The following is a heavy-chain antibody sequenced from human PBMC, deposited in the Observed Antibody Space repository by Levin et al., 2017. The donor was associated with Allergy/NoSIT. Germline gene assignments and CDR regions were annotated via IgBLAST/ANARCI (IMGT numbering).Heavy chain of an antibody. CDR1: GEPICRPGFS. CDR3: ARPGSTTGWFYFDS. V-gene: IGHV4-39*01. J-gene: IGHJ4*02. Sequence: SQTLSLTCSVSGEPICRPGFSWGWIRQPPGKGLEWIATMYYSGTTYYNPSLKSRVTLSIDTSKNQFSLKLSSVTAIDTAVYHCARPGSTTGWFYFDSWGPGTPVTVSS. CDR2: MYYSGTT. D-gene: IGHD6-19*01.